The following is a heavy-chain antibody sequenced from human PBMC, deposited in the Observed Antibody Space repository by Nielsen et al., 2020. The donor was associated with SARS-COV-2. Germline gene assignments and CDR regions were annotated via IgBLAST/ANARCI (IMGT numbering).Heavy chain of an antibody. D-gene: IGHD5-18*01. CDR3: ARDGYSYGSD. CDR2: ISWNSGSI. Sequence: GGSLRLSCAASGFTFDDYAMHWVRQAPGKGLEWVSGISWNSGSIDYADSVKGRFTISRDNSKNTLYLQMNSLRAEDTAVYYCARDGYSYGSDWGQGTLVTVSS. CDR1: GFTFDDYA. J-gene: IGHJ4*02. V-gene: IGHV3-9*01.